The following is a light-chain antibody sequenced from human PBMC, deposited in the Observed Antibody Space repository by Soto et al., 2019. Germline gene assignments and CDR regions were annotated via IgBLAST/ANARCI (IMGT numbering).Light chain of an antibody. Sequence: DIVMTQSPDSLAVSLGERATINCKSSQSVLYSSNNKNYLAWYQQKPGQPPKLIIYWASTRESGVPDRFSGSGSGTDFTLTISSLQAEEVAVYYCQQYYTTPLTFGGGTKVEIK. V-gene: IGKV4-1*01. CDR3: QQYYTTPLT. CDR2: WAS. CDR1: QSVLYSSNNKNY. J-gene: IGKJ4*01.